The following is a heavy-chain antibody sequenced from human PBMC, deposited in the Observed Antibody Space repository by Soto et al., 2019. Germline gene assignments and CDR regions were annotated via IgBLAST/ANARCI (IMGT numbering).Heavy chain of an antibody. V-gene: IGHV4-38-2*02. Sequence: SETLSLTCTVSGYFISSGYYWGWIRQPPGKGLEWIGSMFHSGSTHYNPPLKSRVTMSVDTSKNQFSLRLSSVTASDTAVYYCARGHIVVVPTVGWFDPWGQGTLVTVSS. CDR1: GYFISSGYY. J-gene: IGHJ5*02. CDR3: ARGHIVVVPTVGWFDP. D-gene: IGHD2-2*01. CDR2: MFHSGST.